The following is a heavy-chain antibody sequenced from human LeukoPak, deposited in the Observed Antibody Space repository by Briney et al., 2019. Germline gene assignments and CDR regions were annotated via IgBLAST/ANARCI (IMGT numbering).Heavy chain of an antibody. J-gene: IGHJ5*02. V-gene: IGHV4-38-2*02. D-gene: IGHD2-15*01. CDR2: IYHSGST. CDR3: ARGGYCSGGSCYSFSWFDP. Sequence: SETLSLTCTVSGYSISSGYYWGWIRQPPGKGLEWIGSIYHSGSTYYNPSLKSRVTISVDTSKNQFSLKLSSVTAADTAVYYCARGGYCSGGSCYSFSWFDPWGQGTLVTVSS. CDR1: GYSISSGYY.